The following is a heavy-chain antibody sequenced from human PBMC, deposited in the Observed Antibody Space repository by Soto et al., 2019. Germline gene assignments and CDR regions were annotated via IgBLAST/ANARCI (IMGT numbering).Heavy chain of an antibody. CDR1: GFTFSSSG. J-gene: IGHJ1*01. D-gene: IGHD6-19*01. CDR2: IWYDGSNK. CDR3: ARDLVAASGWVNAEYVQH. V-gene: IGHV3-33*01. Sequence: QVQLVESGGGVVQPGRSLRLSCAASGFTFSSSGMHWVRQAPGKGLEWVAGIWYDGSNKYYADSVQGRFTISRDNSKNTLYLQMNSLRAEDTAVYDFARDLVAASGWVNAEYVQHWGQGTLVTVSS.